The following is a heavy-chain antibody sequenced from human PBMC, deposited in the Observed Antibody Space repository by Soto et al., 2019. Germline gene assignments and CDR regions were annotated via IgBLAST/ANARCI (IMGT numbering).Heavy chain of an antibody. J-gene: IGHJ4*02. CDR2: IYYSGST. Sequence: SETLSLTCTVSGGSISSYYWSWIRQPPGKGLEWIGYIYYSGSTNYHPSLKSRVTISVDTSKNQFSLKLSSVTAADTAVYYCARGNGKQRGVIMVYFDYWGQGTLVTVSS. CDR3: ARGNGKQRGVIMVYFDY. D-gene: IGHD3-10*01. V-gene: IGHV4-59*08. CDR1: GGSISSYY.